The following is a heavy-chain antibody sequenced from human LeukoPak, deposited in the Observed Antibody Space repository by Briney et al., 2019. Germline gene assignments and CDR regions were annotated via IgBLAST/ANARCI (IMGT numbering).Heavy chain of an antibody. CDR2: MNPNSGNT. J-gene: IGHJ4*02. D-gene: IGHD3-10*01. Sequence: ASVKVSCKASGYTFTSYDINLVRQATGQGLEWMGWMNPNSGNTGYAQKFQGRVTITRNTSISTAYMELSSLRSEDTAVYYCARGPFLYYYGSGSYGSNFDYWGQGTLVTVSS. CDR3: ARGPFLYYYGSGSYGSNFDY. CDR1: GYTFTSYD. V-gene: IGHV1-8*03.